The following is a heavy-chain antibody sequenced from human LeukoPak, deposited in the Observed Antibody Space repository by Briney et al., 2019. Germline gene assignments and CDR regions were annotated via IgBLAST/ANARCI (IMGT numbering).Heavy chain of an antibody. Sequence: SQTLSLTCAVSGDSISTGGYSWNWIRQPPGKGLEWIGYIHHSGIAYYNPSLKSRVTISGDRSKSYFSLKLTSVTAADTAVYYCAREPYGSGSYKYFDLWGRGILVTVSS. CDR2: IHHSGIA. V-gene: IGHV4-30-2*01. D-gene: IGHD3-10*01. CDR3: AREPYGSGSYKYFDL. CDR1: GDSISTGGYS. J-gene: IGHJ2*01.